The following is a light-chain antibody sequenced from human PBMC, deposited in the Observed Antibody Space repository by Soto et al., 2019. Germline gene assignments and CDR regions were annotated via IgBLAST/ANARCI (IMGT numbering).Light chain of an antibody. Sequence: QSVLTQPPSASGTPGQRVTISCSGGSSNIGTNAVNWYQQLPGTAPKLLISNNNHRPSGVPDRFSGSKSGTSASLAISGLQSEDEADYYCAAWDDSLNGYVFGTGTKLTVL. CDR2: NNN. CDR1: SSNIGTNA. J-gene: IGLJ1*01. CDR3: AAWDDSLNGYV. V-gene: IGLV1-44*01.